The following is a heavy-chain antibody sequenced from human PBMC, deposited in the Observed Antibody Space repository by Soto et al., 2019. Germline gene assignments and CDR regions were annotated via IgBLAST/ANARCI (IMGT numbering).Heavy chain of an antibody. V-gene: IGHV4-59*01. CDR2: IFHSGRSVST. CDR1: GGSISSYY. CDR3: ARTALGWFDP. J-gene: IGHJ5*02. D-gene: IGHD2-21*02. Sequence: SETLSLTCSVSGGSISSYYWSWIRQPPGKGLEWIGYIFHSGRSVSTNYNPSLKSRVTISVDTSKNQFSLKLSSVTAADTAVYYGARTALGWFDPWGQGTLVTVSS.